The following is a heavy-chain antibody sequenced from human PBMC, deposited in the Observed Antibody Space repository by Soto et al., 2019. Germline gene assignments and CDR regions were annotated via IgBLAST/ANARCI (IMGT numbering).Heavy chain of an antibody. D-gene: IGHD6-25*01. CDR2: INPNSGGT. J-gene: IGHJ6*02. CDR1: GYTFTGYY. Sequence: ASVKVSCKASGYTFTGYYMHWVRQAPGQGLEWMGWINPNSGGTNYAQKFQGWVTMTRDTSISTAYMELSRLRSDDTAVYYCARVSIAASYYGMDVWGQGTTVTVSS. CDR3: ARVSIAASYYGMDV. V-gene: IGHV1-2*04.